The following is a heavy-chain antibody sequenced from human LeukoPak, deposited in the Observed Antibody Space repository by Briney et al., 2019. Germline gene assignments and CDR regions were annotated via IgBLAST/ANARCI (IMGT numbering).Heavy chain of an antibody. CDR2: INPSGGST. CDR3: VREEGQQLELAYFQH. Sequence: GASVKVSCKASGYTFTSYYMHWVRRAPGQGLEWMGIINPSGGSTSYAQKFQGRVTITADESTSTAYMELSSLRSEDTAVYYCVREEGQQLELAYFQHWGQGTLVTVSS. J-gene: IGHJ1*01. V-gene: IGHV1-46*01. CDR1: GYTFTSYY. D-gene: IGHD6-13*01.